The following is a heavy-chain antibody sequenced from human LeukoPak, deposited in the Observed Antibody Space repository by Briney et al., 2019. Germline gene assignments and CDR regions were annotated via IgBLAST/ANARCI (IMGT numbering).Heavy chain of an antibody. CDR2: MNPNSGNT. D-gene: IGHD3-9*01. J-gene: IGHJ6*03. V-gene: IGHV1-8*03. CDR3: ARSGITIFTYYYYMDV. CDR1: GYSFTSYD. Sequence: ASVKVSCKASGYSFTSYDINWVRQATGQGLEWMGWMNPNSGNTGYAQKFQGRVTITRNTSISTAYMELSSLRSEDTAVYYCARSGITIFTYYYYMDVWGKGTTVTVS.